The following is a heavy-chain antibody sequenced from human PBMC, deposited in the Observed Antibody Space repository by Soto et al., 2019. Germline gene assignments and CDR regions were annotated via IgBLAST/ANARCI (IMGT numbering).Heavy chain of an antibody. Sequence: EVQLVESGGGLVQPGGSLRLSCAASGFTFSSYWMHWVRQAPGKGLVWVSRINSDGSSTSYADSVKGRFTISRDNAKNPLYLQMNSLRAEDTAVYYCARDQSSRGWFDPWGQGTLVTVSS. J-gene: IGHJ5*02. CDR2: INSDGSST. CDR3: ARDQSSRGWFDP. D-gene: IGHD1-26*01. CDR1: GFTFSSYW. V-gene: IGHV3-74*01.